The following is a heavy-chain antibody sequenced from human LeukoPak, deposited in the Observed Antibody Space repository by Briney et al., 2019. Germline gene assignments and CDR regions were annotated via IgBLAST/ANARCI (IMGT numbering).Heavy chain of an antibody. J-gene: IGHJ4*02. CDR2: ISSSSSYI. D-gene: IGHD4-11*01. Sequence: GGSLRLSCTVSGFTLSSNSMSWVRQAPGKGLEWVSSISSSSSYIYYADSVKGRFTISRDNAKNSLYLQMNSLRAEDTAVYYCARDKTTVTPFDYWGQGTLVTVSS. CDR3: ARDKTTVTPFDY. V-gene: IGHV3-21*01. CDR1: GFTLSSNS.